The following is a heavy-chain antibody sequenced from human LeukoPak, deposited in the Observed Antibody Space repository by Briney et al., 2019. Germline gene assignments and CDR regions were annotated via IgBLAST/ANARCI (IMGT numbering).Heavy chain of an antibody. CDR3: AREILAPGKTHDY. CDR1: GFTFSSYA. Sequence: GGSLRLSCAASGFTFSSYAMSWVRQAPGKGLEWVSAISGSGGSTYYADSVKGRFTISRDNSKNTLFLQINSLRAEDTAVYYCAREILAPGKTHDYWGQGTLVTVSS. J-gene: IGHJ4*02. V-gene: IGHV3-23*01. CDR2: ISGSGGST.